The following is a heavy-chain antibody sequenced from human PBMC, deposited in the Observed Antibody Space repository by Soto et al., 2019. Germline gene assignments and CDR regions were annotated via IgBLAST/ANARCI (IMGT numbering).Heavy chain of an antibody. CDR2: ISYDGSNK. V-gene: IGHV3-30-3*01. D-gene: IGHD2-8*01. CDR3: ARDRCTNGVCHYGMEV. J-gene: IGHJ6*01. CDR1: VFTFSSYA. Sequence: PVGSLRLSCASSVFTFSSYAMHCVRQSPGKWLEWVAVISYDGSNKYYADSVKGRFTISRDNSKNTLYLQMNSLRAEDTAVYYCARDRCTNGVCHYGMEVWGQGTTVNVSS.